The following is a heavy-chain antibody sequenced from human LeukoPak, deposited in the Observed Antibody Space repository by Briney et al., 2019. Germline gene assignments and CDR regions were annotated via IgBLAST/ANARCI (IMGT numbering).Heavy chain of an antibody. V-gene: IGHV1-69*01. CDR2: IIPIFGTA. Sequence: SVKVSCKASGCTFTSYDISWVRQAPGQGLEWMGGIIPIFGTANYAQKFQGRVTITADESTSTAYMELSSLRSEGTAVYYCARGPGRYLRYFRSFDMWGQGTMLTVPS. CDR3: ARGPGRYLRYFRSFDM. D-gene: IGHD3-10*01. CDR1: GCTFTSYD. J-gene: IGHJ3*02.